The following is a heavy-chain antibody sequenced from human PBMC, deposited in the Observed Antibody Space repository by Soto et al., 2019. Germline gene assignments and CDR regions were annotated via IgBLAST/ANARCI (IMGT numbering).Heavy chain of an antibody. CDR1: GGSISSGGYY. CDR2: IYYSGST. CDR3: ARVPGAARPAGGFDY. V-gene: IGHV4-31*03. Sequence: SETLSLTCTVSGGSISSGGYYWSWIRQHPGKGLEWIGYIYYSGSTYYNPSLKSRVTISVDTSKNQFSLKLSSVTAADTVVYYCARVPGAARPAGGFDYWGQGTLVTVSS. D-gene: IGHD6-6*01. J-gene: IGHJ4*02.